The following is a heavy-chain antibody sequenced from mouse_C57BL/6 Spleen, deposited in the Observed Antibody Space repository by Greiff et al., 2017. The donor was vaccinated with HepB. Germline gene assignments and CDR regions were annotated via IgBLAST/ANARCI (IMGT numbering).Heavy chain of an antibody. CDR1: GFTFSSYA. J-gene: IGHJ4*01. V-gene: IGHV5-9-1*02. D-gene: IGHD1-1*01. CDR3: TRDPSTVVAPYAMDY. Sequence: DVMLVESGEGLVKPGGSLKLSCAASGFTFSSYAMSWVRQTPEKRLEWVAYISSGGDYIYYADTVKGRFTISRDNARNTLYLQMSSLKSEDTAMYYCTRDPSTVVAPYAMDYWGQGTSVTVSS. CDR2: ISSGGDYI.